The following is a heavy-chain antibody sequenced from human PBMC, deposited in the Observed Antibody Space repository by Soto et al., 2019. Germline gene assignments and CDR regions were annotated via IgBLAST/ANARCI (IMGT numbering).Heavy chain of an antibody. CDR3: ARLTNRIAAAEVYYYGMDV. V-gene: IGHV5-51*01. Sequence: PGESLKISCKGSGYSFTSYWIGWVRQMPGKGLEWMGIIYPGDSDTRYSPPSQGHVTISADKSISTAYLQWSSLKASDTAMYYCARLTNRIAAAEVYYYGMDVWGQGTTVTVSS. CDR1: GYSFTSYW. J-gene: IGHJ6*02. D-gene: IGHD6-13*01. CDR2: IYPGDSDT.